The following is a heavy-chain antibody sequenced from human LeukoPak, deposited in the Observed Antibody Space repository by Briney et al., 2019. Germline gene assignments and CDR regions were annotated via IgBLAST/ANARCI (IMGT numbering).Heavy chain of an antibody. Sequence: GGSLRLSCAPSGFTFSNYAFSWVRQAPGKGLEWVSDISDTGGSTNYVGSAKGRFTISRDNSKNTLHLHMNSLRVEDTAVYYCARKGYGALDIWGQGTMVTVSS. CDR2: ISDTGGST. CDR3: ARKGYGALDI. V-gene: IGHV3-23*01. J-gene: IGHJ3*02. D-gene: IGHD1-1*01. CDR1: GFTFSNYA.